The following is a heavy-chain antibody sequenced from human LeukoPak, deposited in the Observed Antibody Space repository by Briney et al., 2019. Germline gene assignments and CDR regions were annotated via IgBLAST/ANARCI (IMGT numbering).Heavy chain of an antibody. V-gene: IGHV3-64D*09. CDR1: GFTVSSNY. CDR2: ISSNGGST. J-gene: IGHJ4*02. D-gene: IGHD3-16*01. Sequence: PGGSLRLSCAASGFTVSSNYMSWVRQAPGKGLEYVSTISSNGGSTYYADSVKGRFTISRDNSKDTLYLQMSSLRAEDTAVYHCVKTTFTWPDYWGQGTLVTVSS. CDR3: VKTTFTWPDY.